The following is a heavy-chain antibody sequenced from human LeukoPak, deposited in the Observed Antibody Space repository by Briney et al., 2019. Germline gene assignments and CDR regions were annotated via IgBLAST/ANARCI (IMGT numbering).Heavy chain of an antibody. V-gene: IGHV4-34*01. J-gene: IGHJ6*03. CDR3: AREGLHESYYYYYMDV. Sequence: SETLSLTCAVSGGSFSGYYWSWIRQPPGKGLEWIGEINHSGSTNYNPSLKSRVTISVDTSKNQFSLKLSSVTAADTAVYYCAREGLHESYYYYYMDVWGKGTTVTVSS. CDR1: GGSFSGYY. CDR2: INHSGST. D-gene: IGHD4-11*01.